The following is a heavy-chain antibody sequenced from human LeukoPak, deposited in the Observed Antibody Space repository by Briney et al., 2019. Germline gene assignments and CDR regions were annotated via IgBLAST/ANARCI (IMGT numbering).Heavy chain of an antibody. CDR2: IIPILGQA. V-gene: IGHV1-69*04. D-gene: IGHD1-20*01. Sequence: SVKVSCKASGCTFSSYGISWVRQAPGQGLEWMGRIIPILGQANYAQKFQGRVTITADTSTSTAYMELSSLRSDDTAVYYCVILTCYRLSYWGQGTLVTVSS. CDR3: VILTCYRLSY. CDR1: GCTFSSYG. J-gene: IGHJ4*02.